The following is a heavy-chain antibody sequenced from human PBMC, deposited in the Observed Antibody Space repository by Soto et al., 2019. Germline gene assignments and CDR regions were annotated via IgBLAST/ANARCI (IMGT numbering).Heavy chain of an antibody. CDR3: ASEPVGGTAY. Sequence: QVQLVESGGGVVQPGRYLRLSCAASGFTFSSDAMHWVRQAPGKGLEWVAVISYDGSNKYYADSVKGRFTISRDNSENTLYLQMNSLRAEDTAVYYCASEPVGGTAYWGQGTLVTASS. D-gene: IGHD1-26*01. V-gene: IGHV3-30-3*01. J-gene: IGHJ4*02. CDR1: GFTFSSDA. CDR2: ISYDGSNK.